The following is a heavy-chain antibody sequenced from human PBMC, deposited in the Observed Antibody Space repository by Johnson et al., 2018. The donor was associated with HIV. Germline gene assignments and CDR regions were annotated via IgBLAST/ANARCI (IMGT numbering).Heavy chain of an antibody. CDR3: ARDSTPWGGEHVGYAFDI. V-gene: IGHV3-9*01. CDR2: ISWNSGSI. D-gene: IGHD4-17*01. CDR1: GFTFDDYA. Sequence: QLVESGGGLVQPGRSLRLSCAASGFTFDDYAMHWVRQAPGKGLEWVSGISWNSGSIGYADSVKGRFTISRDNAKNSLFLQMNSLRAEDTAVYYCARDSTPWGGEHVGYAFDIWGRGTMVTVSS. J-gene: IGHJ3*02.